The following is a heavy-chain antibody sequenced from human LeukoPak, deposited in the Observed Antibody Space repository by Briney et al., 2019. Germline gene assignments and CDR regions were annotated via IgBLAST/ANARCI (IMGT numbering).Heavy chain of an antibody. V-gene: IGHV3-74*01. CDR2: SNSDGRST. J-gene: IGHJ4*02. CDR1: GFTFTSFW. Sequence: GGSLRLSCAASGFTFTSFWMHWVRQAPGKGLVWVSRSNSDGRSTNYADSVKGRFTISRDNAKNTLYLQMNSVRAEDTAVYYCARGGMYSTSSHFDFWGQGTPVTVSA. CDR3: ARGGMYSTSSHFDF. D-gene: IGHD6-6*01.